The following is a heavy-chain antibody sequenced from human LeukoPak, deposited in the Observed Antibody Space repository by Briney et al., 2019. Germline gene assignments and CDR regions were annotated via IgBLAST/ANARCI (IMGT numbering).Heavy chain of an antibody. CDR2: IITIFGTA. Sequence: SVKVSCKASGGTFSSYAISRVRQAPGQGLEWMGGIITIFGTANYAQKFQGRVTITTDEYTSTDYMELSSLRSEETAVYYCAVLLGWIQLDYWGQGTLVTVSS. CDR3: AVLLGWIQLDY. V-gene: IGHV1-69*05. D-gene: IGHD5-18*01. J-gene: IGHJ4*02. CDR1: GGTFSSYA.